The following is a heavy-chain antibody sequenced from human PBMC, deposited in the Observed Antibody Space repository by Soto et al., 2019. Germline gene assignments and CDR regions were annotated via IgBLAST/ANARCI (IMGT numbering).Heavy chain of an antibody. CDR2: ISYTGTT. J-gene: IGHJ5*02. CDR3: EKLVAVAGTDDWFDT. V-gene: IGHV4-61*08. D-gene: IGHD6-19*01. CDR1: AGAPSREGHL. Sequence: AQTRSDPRTGSAGAPSREGHLVSCIRQHKGKGLEWIGYISYTGTTNYNPSLKSRVTISVDTSKNQFSLRLSSVTPADTALYYCEKLVAVAGTDDWFDTRGQRTAVPVS.